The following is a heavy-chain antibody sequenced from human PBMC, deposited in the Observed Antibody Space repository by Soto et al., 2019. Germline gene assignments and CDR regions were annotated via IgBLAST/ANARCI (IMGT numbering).Heavy chain of an antibody. J-gene: IGHJ5*01. D-gene: IGHD3-22*01. CDR3: ARLGGFYQSLDS. Sequence: QVHLQESGPGLVKPSETLSLNCTVSGGSISSYYWSWIRQPPGKGLEWIGYIYYTGTTTYNPSIKSRVTISVDSSKNQFSLNLTSVSAADTAVYYCARLGGFYQSLDSWVQGTLVTVSS. CDR2: IYYTGTT. V-gene: IGHV4-59*08. CDR1: GGSISSYY.